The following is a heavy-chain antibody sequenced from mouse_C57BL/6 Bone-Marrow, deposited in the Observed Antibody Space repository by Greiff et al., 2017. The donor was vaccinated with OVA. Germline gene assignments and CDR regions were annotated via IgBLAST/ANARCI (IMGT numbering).Heavy chain of an antibody. CDR1: FSSFTFSS. CDR3: ARSGYYGSSHAWFAY. D-gene: IGHD1-1*01. CDR2: INPSTGGT. Sequence: EVQLQESGPELVPPGASVPLSFPSSFSSFTFSSLNWVKQSPEKSLEWIGEINPSTGGTTYNQKFKAKATLTVDKSSSTAYMQLKSLTSEDSAVYYCARSGYYGSSHAWFAYWGQGTLVTVSA. V-gene: IGHV1-42*01. J-gene: IGHJ3*01.